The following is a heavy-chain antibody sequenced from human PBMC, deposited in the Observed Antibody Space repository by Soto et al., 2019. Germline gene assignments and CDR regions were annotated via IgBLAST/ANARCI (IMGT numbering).Heavy chain of an antibody. CDR1: GFSVSDYA. V-gene: IGHV3-23*01. CDR2: ISGSGDGT. Sequence: GGSLRLSCAASGFSVSDYAMSWVRQAPGKGLEWVSSISGSGDGTYYGDSVKGRFTLSRDTSQKTLYLQMNNLRGEDTAVYFCTKSRRSVLMVYGFGGMEVWDRATTVTVS. D-gene: IGHD2-8*01. CDR3: TKSRRSVLMVYGFGGMEV. J-gene: IGHJ6*02.